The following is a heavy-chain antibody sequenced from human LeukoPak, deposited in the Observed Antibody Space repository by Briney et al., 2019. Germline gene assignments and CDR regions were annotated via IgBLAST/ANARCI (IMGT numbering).Heavy chain of an antibody. CDR3: AKDSSADDSSGYSYYFDY. CDR1: GFTVSSNY. V-gene: IGHV3-66*02. CDR2: INRKGGST. Sequence: GGSLRLSCAASGFTVSSNYMSWVRQAPGKGLEWVSGINRKGGSTGYADSVKGRFTISRDNSKNTLYLQMNSLRAEDTAVYYCAKDSSADDSSGYSYYFDYWGQGTLVTVSS. D-gene: IGHD3-22*01. J-gene: IGHJ4*02.